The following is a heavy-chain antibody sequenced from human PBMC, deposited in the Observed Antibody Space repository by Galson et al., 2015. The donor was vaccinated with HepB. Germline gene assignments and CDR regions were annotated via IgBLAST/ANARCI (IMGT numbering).Heavy chain of an antibody. J-gene: IGHJ5*02. CDR1: GFSFSTYS. Sequence: SLRLSCAASGFSFSTYSMNWVRQAPGKGLEWVSYITSSSSTIYYADSVKGRFTISRDNARNSLYLQMNSLRAEDTAVYYCARELANSWYNYFDPWGQGTLVTVSS. CDR3: ARELANSWYNYFDP. V-gene: IGHV3-48*01. CDR2: ITSSSSTI. D-gene: IGHD6-13*01.